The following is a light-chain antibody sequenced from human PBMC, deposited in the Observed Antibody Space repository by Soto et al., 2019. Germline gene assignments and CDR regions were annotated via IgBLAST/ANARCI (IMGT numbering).Light chain of an antibody. CDR2: EVN. CDR1: SSDVGGYNY. V-gene: IGLV2-14*01. Sequence: QSALTQPASVSGSPGQSITISCSGTSSDVGGYNYVSWYQQHPGKAPKLLIYEVNNRPSGVSDRFSGSKSGNTASLTISGLQAEDEADYYCCSYTDTSARVFGGGTKLTVL. J-gene: IGLJ2*01. CDR3: CSYTDTSARV.